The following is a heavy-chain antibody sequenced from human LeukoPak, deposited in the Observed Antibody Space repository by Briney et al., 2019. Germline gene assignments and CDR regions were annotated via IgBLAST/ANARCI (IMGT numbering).Heavy chain of an antibody. D-gene: IGHD1-26*01. Sequence: SETLSLTCTVSGGSISSSSYYWGWLRQPPGKGLEWIGSIYYSGSTYYNPSLKSRVTISVDTSKNQFSLKLSSVTAADTAVYYCARGSGSTEGAFDIWGQGTMVTVSS. CDR3: ARGSGSTEGAFDI. CDR1: GGSISSSSYY. V-gene: IGHV4-39*07. J-gene: IGHJ3*02. CDR2: IYYSGST.